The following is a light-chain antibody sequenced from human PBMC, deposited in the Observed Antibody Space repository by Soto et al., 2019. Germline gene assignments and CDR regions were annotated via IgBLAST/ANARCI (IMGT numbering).Light chain of an antibody. CDR3: QSYNYWPFA. Sequence: EIVLTHSPANLSVSLGEIVTLSCSASETLNNFLAWYQQKPGQAPRLLIYDASTRATGVPARFSGSGSATDFTLTISRLQSEDFAIYYCQSYNYWPFAVGQGTKL. CDR1: ETLNNF. V-gene: IGKV3-15*01. J-gene: IGKJ2*01. CDR2: DAS.